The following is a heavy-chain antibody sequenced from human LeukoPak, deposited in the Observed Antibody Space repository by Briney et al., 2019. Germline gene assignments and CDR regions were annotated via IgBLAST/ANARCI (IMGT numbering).Heavy chain of an antibody. Sequence: GGSLRLSCAASGFTFSSYAMSWVRQAPGKGLERVSSISAGADLTFYADSVRGRFSISRENSKNTLYLQMNSLRAEDTAVYYCAKSLLTTATGSGRAFDIWGQGTMVTVSS. CDR1: GFTFSSYA. V-gene: IGHV3-23*01. J-gene: IGHJ3*02. CDR3: AKSLLTTATGSGRAFDI. CDR2: ISAGADLT. D-gene: IGHD1-14*01.